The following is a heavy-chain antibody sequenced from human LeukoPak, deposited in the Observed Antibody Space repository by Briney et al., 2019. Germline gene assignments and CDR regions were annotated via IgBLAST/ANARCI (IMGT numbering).Heavy chain of an antibody. J-gene: IGHJ6*04. V-gene: IGHV3-23*01. CDR2: ISGSGGST. CDR3: AKNREEYNWNLAAYYYYYGMDA. CDR1: GFTFSSYA. D-gene: IGHD1-1*01. Sequence: GGSLRLSCAASGFTFSSYAMSWVRQAPGKGLEWVSAISGSGGSTYYADSVKGRFTISRDNSKNTLYLQMNSLRAEDTAVYYCAKNREEYNWNLAAYYYYYGMDAGGKGTTVTVSS.